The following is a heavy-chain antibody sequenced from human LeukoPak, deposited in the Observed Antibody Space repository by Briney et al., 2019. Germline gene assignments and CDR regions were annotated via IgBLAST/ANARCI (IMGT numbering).Heavy chain of an antibody. V-gene: IGHV3-23*01. J-gene: IGHJ4*02. CDR1: GFTFSSYA. D-gene: IGHD2/OR15-2a*01. CDR3: AKDGNIDRAVTSDYYFDY. CDR2: ISGSGGST. Sequence: GGSLRLSCAASGFTFSSYAMSWVRQAPGKGLEWVSAISGSGGSTYYADSVKGRFTISRDNPKNTLYLQMNSLRAEDTAVYYCAKDGNIDRAVTSDYYFDYWGQGTLVTVSS.